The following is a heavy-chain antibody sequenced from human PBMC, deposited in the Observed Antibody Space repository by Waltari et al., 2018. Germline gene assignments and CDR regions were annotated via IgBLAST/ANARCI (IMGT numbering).Heavy chain of an antibody. CDR2: ISYDGNYK. V-gene: IGHV3-30-3*01. Sequence: QVQLVESGGGVVQPGRSLRLSCAASGVAFRSYGMDWVRQAPVKGLEWVAVISYDGNYKYYADSVKGRFTVSRDNSKNTLYLQINSLMPEDTAIYYCARVAVPYCGVDCYYTYWGQGTLVTVSS. CDR1: GVAFRSYG. CDR3: ARVAVPYCGVDCYYTY. D-gene: IGHD2-21*01. J-gene: IGHJ4*02.